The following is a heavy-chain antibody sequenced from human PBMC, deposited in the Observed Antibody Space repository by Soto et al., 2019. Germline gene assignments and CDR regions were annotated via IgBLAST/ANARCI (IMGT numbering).Heavy chain of an antibody. CDR1: GGTFSSYA. CDR3: ARLGCSSTSCYHYYYYGMDV. J-gene: IGHJ6*02. Sequence: GASVKVSCKAPGGTFSSYAISWVRQAPGQGLEWMGGIIPIFGTANYAQKFQGRVTITADESTSTAYMELSSLRSEDTAVYYCARLGCSSTSCYHYYYYGMDVWGQGTTVTVSS. CDR2: IIPIFGTA. D-gene: IGHD2-2*01. V-gene: IGHV1-69*13.